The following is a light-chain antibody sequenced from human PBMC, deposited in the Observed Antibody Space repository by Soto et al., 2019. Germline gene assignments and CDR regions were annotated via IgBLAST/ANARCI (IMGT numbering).Light chain of an antibody. J-gene: IGLJ3*02. CDR1: SSNIGGNT. CDR3: ASWDDSLNGGV. Sequence: QSVLTQPPSASGTPGQRVTISCSGSSSNIGGNTGNWFQQLPGMAPKLLIYSNNQRPSGVPDRFSGSKSGTSASLVISGLQSDDEADYHCASWDDSLNGGVFGGGTKLTVL. V-gene: IGLV1-44*01. CDR2: SNN.